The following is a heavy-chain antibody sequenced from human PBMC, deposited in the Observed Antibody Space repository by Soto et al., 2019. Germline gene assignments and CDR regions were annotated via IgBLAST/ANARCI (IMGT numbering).Heavy chain of an antibody. D-gene: IGHD3-3*01. Sequence: PGGSLRLSCAASGFSFSNHAMSWVRQAPGKGLEWVSGISSGSGDNTYYAASVKGRFTISRDNSKSTLYLQMNSLRAEDTAVYYCAKVKVDYDFWSGAIDYWGQGTLVTVSS. CDR1: GFSFSNHA. CDR2: ISSGSGDNT. CDR3: AKVKVDYDFWSGAIDY. J-gene: IGHJ4*02. V-gene: IGHV3-23*01.